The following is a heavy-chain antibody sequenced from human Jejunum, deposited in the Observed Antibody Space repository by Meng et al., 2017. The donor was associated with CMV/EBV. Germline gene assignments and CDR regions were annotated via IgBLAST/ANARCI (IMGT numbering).Heavy chain of an antibody. CDR2: IHSSGKT. Sequence: SGDSISGPDYYWGWVRQTPGKGLEWIGYIHSSGKTFYNPSLKSRVTISVDTSKNQFSLKLASVIAADTAVYYCVLMIPADTNYFDPWGQGTLVTVSS. J-gene: IGHJ5*02. CDR1: GDSISGPDYY. CDR3: VLMIPADTNYFDP. V-gene: IGHV4-30-4*08. D-gene: IGHD6-25*01.